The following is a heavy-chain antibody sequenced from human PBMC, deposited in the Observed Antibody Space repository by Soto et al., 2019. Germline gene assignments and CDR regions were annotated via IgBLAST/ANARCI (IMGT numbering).Heavy chain of an antibody. V-gene: IGHV1-2*02. Sequence: ASVKVSCKASGYSFTDYYVHWVRQAPGQGLECMGLINPNTGGTSYAQKFQGRVAMTRDTSTNTAYMELRSLRSDDTAEYFCARVLDTYYWEYDGFYLNIWGQGTQVTVAS. CDR2: INPNTGGT. J-gene: IGHJ4*02. CDR3: ARVLDTYYWEYDGFYLNI. CDR1: GYSFTDYY. D-gene: IGHD3-22*01.